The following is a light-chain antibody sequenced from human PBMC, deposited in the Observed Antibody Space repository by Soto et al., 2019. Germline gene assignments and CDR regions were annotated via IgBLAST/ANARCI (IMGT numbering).Light chain of an antibody. CDR2: SHS. V-gene: IGLV1-44*01. J-gene: IGLJ1*01. CDR3: AAWDDSLNGYV. CDR1: ISNIGANT. Sequence: QSVLTQPPSASGTPGQSFAFPFAGSISNIGANTVNWYQQFPGAAPKLLIYSHSQRPSGVPDRFSGSKSGTSASLAISGLQSDDEADYYCAAWDDSLNGYVFGTGTKVTVL.